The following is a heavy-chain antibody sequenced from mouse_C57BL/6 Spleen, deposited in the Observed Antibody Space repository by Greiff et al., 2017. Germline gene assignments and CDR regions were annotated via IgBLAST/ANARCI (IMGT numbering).Heavy chain of an antibody. CDR2: INYDGSST. D-gene: IGHD2-2*01. J-gene: IGHJ3*01. Sequence: EVQLVESEGGLVQPGSSMKLSCTASGFTFSDYYMAWVRQVPETGLEWVANINYDGSSTYYLASLKSRFIISRDNAKNILYLQMSSLKSEDTATYYCARDGYDGGGFAYWGQGTLVTVSA. CDR3: ARDGYDGGGFAY. V-gene: IGHV5-16*01. CDR1: GFTFSDYY.